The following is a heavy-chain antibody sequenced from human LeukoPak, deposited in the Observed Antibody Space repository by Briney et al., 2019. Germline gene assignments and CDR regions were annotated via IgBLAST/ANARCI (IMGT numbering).Heavy chain of an antibody. V-gene: IGHV3-23*01. Sequence: PGGSLRLSCAASGFTFSSYAMSWVRQAPGKGLEWVAAISGGGVSTYYADSVKGRFTISRDNSKNTLYLQMSSLRAEDTAIHYCAKDCSSTSCPTSDYWGQGTLVTVSS. CDR3: AKDCSSTSCPTSDY. CDR1: GFTFSSYA. J-gene: IGHJ4*02. CDR2: ISGGGVST. D-gene: IGHD2-2*01.